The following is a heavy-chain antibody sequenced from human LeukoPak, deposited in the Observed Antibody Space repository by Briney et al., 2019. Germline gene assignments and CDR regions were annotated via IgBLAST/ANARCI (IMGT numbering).Heavy chain of an antibody. J-gene: IGHJ4*02. CDR3: ARDPHPDYCSSTSCYDGEGY. V-gene: IGHV4-30-4*01. CDR1: GVSISSGDYY. Sequence: PSETLSLTCTVSGVSISSGDYYWSWIRQPPGKGLEWIGYIYYSGSTYYNPSLKSRVTISVDTSKNQFSLKLSSVTAADTAVYYCARDPHPDYCSSTSCYDGEGYWGQGTLVTVSS. D-gene: IGHD2-2*01. CDR2: IYYSGST.